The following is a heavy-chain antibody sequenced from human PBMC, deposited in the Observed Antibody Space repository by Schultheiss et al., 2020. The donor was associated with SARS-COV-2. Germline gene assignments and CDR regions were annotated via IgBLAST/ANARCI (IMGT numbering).Heavy chain of an antibody. CDR1: GFTFSSYA. CDR3: AREQTSSSWYYYYGMDV. Sequence: GGSLRLSCAASGFTFSSYAMSWVRQAPGKGLEWVSVIYSGGSTYYTDSVKGRFTISRDNAKNSLYLQMNSLRAEDTAVYYCAREQTSSSWYYYYGMDVWGQGTTVTVSS. D-gene: IGHD6-13*01. J-gene: IGHJ6*02. V-gene: IGHV3-66*01. CDR2: IYSGGST.